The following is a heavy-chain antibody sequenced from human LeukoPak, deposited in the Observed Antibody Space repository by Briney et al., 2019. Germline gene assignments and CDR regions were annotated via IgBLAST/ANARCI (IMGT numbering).Heavy chain of an antibody. D-gene: IGHD2-21*02. CDR3: AKDYRAYCGGDCYSPHGY. CDR1: GFTFSSYG. V-gene: IGHV3-30*18. CDR2: ISYDGSNK. Sequence: GGSLRLSCAASGFTFSSYGMHWVRQAPGQGLEWVAVISYDGSNKYYADSVKGRFTISRDNSKNTLYLQMNSLRAEDTAVYYCAKDYRAYCGGDCYSPHGYWGQGTLVTVSS. J-gene: IGHJ4*02.